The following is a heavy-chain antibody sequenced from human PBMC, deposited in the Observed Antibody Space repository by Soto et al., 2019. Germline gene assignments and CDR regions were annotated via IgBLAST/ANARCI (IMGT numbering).Heavy chain of an antibody. CDR2: ISSSRSYT. CDR3: ARLAYDAFDI. CDR1: GFTFSDYY. J-gene: IGHJ3*02. Sequence: QVQLVESGGGLVKPGGSLRLSCAASGFTFSDYYMNWIRQAPGKGLEWVSYISSSRSYTNYADSVKGRFTISRDNAKNSQYLQMNSMRAEDTAVYYCARLAYDAFDIWGQGTMVTVSS. V-gene: IGHV3-11*05. D-gene: IGHD3-16*01.